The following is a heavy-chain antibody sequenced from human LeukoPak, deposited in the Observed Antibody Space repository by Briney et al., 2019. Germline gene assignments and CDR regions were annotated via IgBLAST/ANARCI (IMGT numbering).Heavy chain of an antibody. V-gene: IGHV1-2*04. CDR1: GYTFTGYY. J-gene: IGHJ4*02. D-gene: IGHD3-22*01. CDR2: INPNSGGT. Sequence: ASVKVSCKASGYTFTGYYMHWVRQAPGQGLEWMGWINPNSGGTNYAQKFQGWVTMTRDTSISTAYMELSRLRSEDTAVYYCADHYDSSGYYRDYWGQGTLVTVSS. CDR3: ADHYDSSGYYRDY.